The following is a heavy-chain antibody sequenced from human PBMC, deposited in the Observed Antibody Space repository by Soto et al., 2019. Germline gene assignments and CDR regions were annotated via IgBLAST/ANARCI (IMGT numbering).Heavy chain of an antibody. CDR2: IYYSGSS. Sequence: SETLSLTCTVSGDSISRNGYFWTWIRQHPGKGLEWIGYIYYSGSSYYNPSLKSRVIISVDTSKNHFSLNLTAVTAADTAVYYCARGTMLRGPGYYSAMDVWGQGTTVTVSS. V-gene: IGHV4-31*03. CDR1: GDSISRNGYF. CDR3: ARGTMLRGPGYYSAMDV. D-gene: IGHD3-10*01. J-gene: IGHJ6*02.